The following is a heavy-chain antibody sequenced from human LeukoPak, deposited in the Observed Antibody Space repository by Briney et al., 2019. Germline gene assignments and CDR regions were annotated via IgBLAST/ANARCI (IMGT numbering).Heavy chain of an antibody. CDR3: AKEKDNGYDEIY. D-gene: IGHD5-12*01. J-gene: IGHJ4*02. V-gene: IGHV3-23*01. Sequence: GGSLRLSCAASGFPFISYAMSWVRQAPGKGLEWVSSISGSDFSTYYADSVKGRFTIPRDNSKNTLYLQMHSLRAEDTALYYCAKEKDNGYDEIYWGQGTLVTVSS. CDR1: GFPFISYA. CDR2: ISGSDFST.